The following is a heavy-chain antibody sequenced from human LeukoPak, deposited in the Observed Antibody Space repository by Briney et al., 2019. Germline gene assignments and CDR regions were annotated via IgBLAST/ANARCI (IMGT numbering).Heavy chain of an antibody. CDR1: GGSISSYY. J-gene: IGHJ4*02. CDR2: IYYSGST. V-gene: IGHV4-59*08. D-gene: IGHD4-17*01. Sequence: SETLSLTCTVSGGSISSYYWSWIRQPPGKGLEWIGYIYYSGSTNYNPSLKSRVTISVDTSKNQFSLILSSVTAADTAVYYCARQYYGDIDYWGQGTLVTASS. CDR3: ARQYYGDIDY.